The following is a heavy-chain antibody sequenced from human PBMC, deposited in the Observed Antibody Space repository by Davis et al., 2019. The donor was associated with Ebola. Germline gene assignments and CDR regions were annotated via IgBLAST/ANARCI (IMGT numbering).Heavy chain of an antibody. D-gene: IGHD3-3*01. Sequence: GESLKISCAASGFTFSDFGMHWVRQAPGRGLEWVAVISDNGNHQVYADSVKGRFTISRDNSENTLYLQMNSLTADDTAVYYCARAVFHEVLDYWGQGTPVTVSS. CDR1: GFTFSDFG. CDR3: ARAVFHEVLDY. J-gene: IGHJ4*02. V-gene: IGHV3-30*03. CDR2: ISDNGNHQ.